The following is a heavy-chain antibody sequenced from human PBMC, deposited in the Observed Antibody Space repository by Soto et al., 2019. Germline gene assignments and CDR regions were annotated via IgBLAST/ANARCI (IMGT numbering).Heavy chain of an antibody. CDR2: INAGNGNT. CDR1: GYTFTSYA. V-gene: IGHV1-3*05. Sequence: QVQLVQSGAEEKKPGASVKVSCKASGYTFTSYAMHWVRQAPGQRLEWMGWINAGNGNTKYSQKFQGRVTITRDTSASTADMELSSLSSEDTAVYYCARSSGYYLIDDYWGQGTLVTVSS. J-gene: IGHJ4*02. D-gene: IGHD3-22*01. CDR3: ARSSGYYLIDDY.